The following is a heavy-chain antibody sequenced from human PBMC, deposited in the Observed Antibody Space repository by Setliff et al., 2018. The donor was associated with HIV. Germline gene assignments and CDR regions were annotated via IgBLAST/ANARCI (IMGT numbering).Heavy chain of an antibody. CDR1: GGPLSGYF. J-gene: IGHJ6*03. Sequence: SETLSLTCTVSGGPLSGYFWTWIRQTPDKGLEWIGDINHSGTTNYNLSLKSRTTLSLDTSKNQLSLKLTSVVAADTGLYSCARGRDASTWYLSHFYSYYYLDVWGNGTTVTVSS. CDR2: INHSGTT. V-gene: IGHV4-34*01. CDR3: ARGRDASTWYLSHFYSYYYLDV. D-gene: IGHD6-13*01.